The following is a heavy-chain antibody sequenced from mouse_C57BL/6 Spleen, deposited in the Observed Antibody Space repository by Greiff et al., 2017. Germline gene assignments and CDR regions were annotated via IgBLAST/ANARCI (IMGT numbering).Heavy chain of an antibody. CDR2: INYDGSST. J-gene: IGHJ3*01. CDR3: ARGALLTEGFAY. Sequence: EVQLQESEGGLVQPGSSMKLSCTASGFTFSDYYMAWVRQVPEKGLEWVANINYDGSSTYYLDSLKSRFIISRDNAKNILYLQMSSLKSEDTATYYCARGALLTEGFAYWGQGTLVTVSA. V-gene: IGHV5-16*01. CDR1: GFTFSDYY. D-gene: IGHD4-1*01.